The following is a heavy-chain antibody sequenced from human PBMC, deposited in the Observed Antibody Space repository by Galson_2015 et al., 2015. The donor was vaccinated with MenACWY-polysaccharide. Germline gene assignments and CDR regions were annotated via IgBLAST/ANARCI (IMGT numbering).Heavy chain of an antibody. CDR2: INPSGGST. J-gene: IGHJ4*01. V-gene: IGHV1-46*01. CDR3: ARNAASGLDY. Sequence: SVKVSCKASGYTFTNYYIHWVRQAPGQGLEWLGFINPSGGSTSYAQKFQGRVTMTRDTSTGTVYVDLSSLRSEDTAVYYCARNAASGLDYWGHGTLVTVAS. CDR1: GYTFTNYY. D-gene: IGHD3-10*01.